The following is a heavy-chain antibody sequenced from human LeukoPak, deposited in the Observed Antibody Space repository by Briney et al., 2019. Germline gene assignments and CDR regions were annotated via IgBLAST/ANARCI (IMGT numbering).Heavy chain of an antibody. CDR3: ARIPRTWLRFPYFDY. V-gene: IGHV3-30-3*01. D-gene: IGHD5-12*01. CDR2: ISYDGSNK. J-gene: IGHJ4*02. Sequence: GGSLRLSCAASAFTFSNYTMHWVRQAPGKGREWVAVISYDGSNKYYADSVKGRFTISRDNSKNTLYLQMNSLRGEDTAVYYCARIPRTWLRFPYFDYWGQGTLVTVSS. CDR1: AFTFSNYT.